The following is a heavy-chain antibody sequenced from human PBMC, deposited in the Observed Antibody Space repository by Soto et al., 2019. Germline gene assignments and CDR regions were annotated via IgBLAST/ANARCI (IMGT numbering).Heavy chain of an antibody. CDR3: ARSEMTYNWND. Sequence: GGSLRLSCAASGFTFRGDAMSWVRQAPGKGLEWVSSISGSGEMTHYADSVKGRFTISRDNAKNTLYLQMESLRAEDAALYYCARSEMTYNWNDWGQGALVTVSS. CDR1: GFTFRGDA. D-gene: IGHD1-20*01. J-gene: IGHJ4*02. V-gene: IGHV3-23*01. CDR2: ISGSGEMT.